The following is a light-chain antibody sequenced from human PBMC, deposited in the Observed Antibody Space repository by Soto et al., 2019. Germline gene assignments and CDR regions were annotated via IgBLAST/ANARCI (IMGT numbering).Light chain of an antibody. J-gene: IGKJ1*01. Sequence: RVMTQSPATLSASPGERATLSCRASQSVSSNVAWYQQKPGQAPRLLIYGASTRATGIPARFSGSGSGTEFTLTISSLQSEDFAMYSCQQENKEAQRFGQGTNGDI. CDR1: QSVSSN. CDR2: GAS. CDR3: QQENKEAQR. V-gene: IGKV3-15*01.